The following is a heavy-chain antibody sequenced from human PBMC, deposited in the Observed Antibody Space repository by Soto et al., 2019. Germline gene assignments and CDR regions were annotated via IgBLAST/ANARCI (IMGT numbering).Heavy chain of an antibody. D-gene: IGHD5-12*01. Sequence: GGSLRLSCAASGFTFSGSAMHWVRQASGKGLEWVGRIRSKANSYATAYAASVKGRFTISRDDSKNTAYLQMNSLKTEDTAVYYCTRRHEYSGYEYYYYYYMDVWGKGTTVTVSS. J-gene: IGHJ6*03. CDR1: GFTFSGSA. CDR2: IRSKANSYAT. V-gene: IGHV3-73*01. CDR3: TRRHEYSGYEYYYYYYMDV.